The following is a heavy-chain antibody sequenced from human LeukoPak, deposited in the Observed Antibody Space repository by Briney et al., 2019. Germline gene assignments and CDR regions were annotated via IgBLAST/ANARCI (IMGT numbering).Heavy chain of an antibody. D-gene: IGHD1-7*01. Sequence: SETLSLTCTVSGASISNYYWSWIRQPPGKGLEWIGEINHSGSTNYNPSLKSRVTISVDTSKNQFSLKLSSVTAADTAVYYCARVTRELDDYWGQGTLVTVSS. V-gene: IGHV4-34*01. CDR1: GASISNYY. CDR2: INHSGST. CDR3: ARVTRELDDY. J-gene: IGHJ4*02.